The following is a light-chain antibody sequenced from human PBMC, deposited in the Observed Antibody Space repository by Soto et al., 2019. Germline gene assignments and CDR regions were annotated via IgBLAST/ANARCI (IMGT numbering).Light chain of an antibody. CDR3: QQYDKYST. CDR1: QTISVS. J-gene: IGKJ1*01. V-gene: IGKV1-5*01. CDR2: DAS. Sequence: IQMTQSPSTLSASVGDTVTITCRASQTISVSLAWYRQKPGKAPNPLIYDASTLQEGVPSRFSGSGSGTEFTLTVTRLQPDDFATYFCQQYDKYSTFGHGTKVDVK.